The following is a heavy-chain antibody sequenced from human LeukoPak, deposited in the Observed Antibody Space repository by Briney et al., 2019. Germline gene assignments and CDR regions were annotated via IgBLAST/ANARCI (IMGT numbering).Heavy chain of an antibody. Sequence: SQTLSLTCTVSGGSISRGGYYWSWIRQPPGKGLEWIGYIYYRGSTNYNPSLKSRVTISVDTSKNQFSLKLSSVTAADTAVYYCARSGALDIWGQGTMVTVSS. CDR3: ARSGALDI. CDR1: GGSISRGGYY. D-gene: IGHD4-17*01. J-gene: IGHJ3*02. CDR2: IYYRGST. V-gene: IGHV4-61*08.